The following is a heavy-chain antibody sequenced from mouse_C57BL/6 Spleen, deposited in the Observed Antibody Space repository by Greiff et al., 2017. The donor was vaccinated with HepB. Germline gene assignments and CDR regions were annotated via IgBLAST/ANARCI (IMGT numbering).Heavy chain of an antibody. CDR1: GYTFTDYY. V-gene: IGHV1-26*01. D-gene: IGHD1-1*01. Sequence: VQLQQSGPELVKPGASVKISCKASGYTFTDYYMNWVKQSHGKSLEWIGDINPNNGGTSYNQKFKGKATLTVDKSSSTAYMELRSLTSEDSAVYYCASAGLRYGARVPHYWGQGTTLTVSS. J-gene: IGHJ2*01. CDR2: INPNNGGT. CDR3: ASAGLRYGARVPHY.